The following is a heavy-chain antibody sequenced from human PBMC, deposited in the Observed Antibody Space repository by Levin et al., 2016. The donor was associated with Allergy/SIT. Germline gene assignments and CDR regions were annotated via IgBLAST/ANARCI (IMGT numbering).Heavy chain of an antibody. CDR3: ARDKLGIGNWYYDV. D-gene: IGHD7-27*01. Sequence: GGSLRLSCAASGLDVGRNYMSWVRQAPGKGLEWVSIIYSGGLTFYADSVKGRFTISRDSSKNTLYLQMNSLRVEDTALYYCARDKLGIGNWYYDVWGRGALVTVSS. CDR2: IYSGGLT. V-gene: IGHV3-66*02. J-gene: IGHJ2*01. CDR1: GLDVGRNY.